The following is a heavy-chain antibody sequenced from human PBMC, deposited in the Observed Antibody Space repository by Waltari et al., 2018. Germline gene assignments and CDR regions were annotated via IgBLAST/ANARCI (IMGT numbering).Heavy chain of an antibody. Sequence: QVQLVQSGAEVKKPGSSVKVSCKASGGTFSSYAISWVRQAPGQGLEWMGGIIPILGIANYAQKFQGRVTITADESTSTAYMELSSLRSEDTAVYYCAVAYCGGDCYSNYYYYYMDVWGKGTTVTVSS. J-gene: IGHJ6*03. V-gene: IGHV1-69*04. CDR1: GGTFSSYA. CDR2: IIPILGIA. D-gene: IGHD2-21*01. CDR3: AVAYCGGDCYSNYYYYYMDV.